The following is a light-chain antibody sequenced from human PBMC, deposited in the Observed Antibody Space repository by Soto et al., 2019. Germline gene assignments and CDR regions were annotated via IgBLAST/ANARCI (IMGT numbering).Light chain of an antibody. CDR1: SSNIGAGYD. Sequence: QSVLTQPPSVSGAPGQRVTISCTGSSSNIGAGYDVHWYQQLPGTAPKLLIYGNSNRPSGVPDRFSGSKSGTSASLAITGLQAEDEADYYCQSYDRSLSGSGGVFGTGTKLTVL. V-gene: IGLV1-40*01. CDR2: GNS. CDR3: QSYDRSLSGSGGV. J-gene: IGLJ1*01.